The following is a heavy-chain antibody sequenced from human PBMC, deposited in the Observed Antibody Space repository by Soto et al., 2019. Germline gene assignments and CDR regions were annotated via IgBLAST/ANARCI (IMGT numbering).Heavy chain of an antibody. CDR1: GFTFSSYG. D-gene: IGHD3-22*01. CDR3: ARGHYDLSDI. J-gene: IGHJ3*02. CDR2: IWYDGSNK. Sequence: QVQLVESGGGVVQPGRSLRLSCAATGFTFSSYGMHWVRQAPGKGLEWVAVIWYDGSNKYYADSVKGRFTISRDNSKNTLYLQMNSLRAEDTAVYYCARGHYDLSDIWGQGTMVTVSS. V-gene: IGHV3-33*01.